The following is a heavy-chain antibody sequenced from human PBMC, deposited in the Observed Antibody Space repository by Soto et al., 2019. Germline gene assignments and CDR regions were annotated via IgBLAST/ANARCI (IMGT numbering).Heavy chain of an antibody. J-gene: IGHJ6*02. V-gene: IGHV4-34*01. CDR2: INHSGST. Sequence: TSETLSLTCTVSGGSISSYYWSWIRQPPGKGLEWIGEINHSGSTNYNPSLKSRVTISVDTSKNQFSLKLSSVTAADTAVYYRARGLIFGVWGQGTTVTVSS. CDR3: ARGLIFGV. D-gene: IGHD3-10*02. CDR1: GGSISSYY.